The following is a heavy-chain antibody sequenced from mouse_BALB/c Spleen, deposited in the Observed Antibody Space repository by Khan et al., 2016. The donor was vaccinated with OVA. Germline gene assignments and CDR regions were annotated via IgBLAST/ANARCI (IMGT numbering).Heavy chain of an antibody. V-gene: IGHV2-6-7*01. J-gene: IGHJ3*01. CDR3: ARELRLGGFAY. CDR1: GFSLTDYG. D-gene: IGHD1-2*01. Sequence: VQRVESGPGLVAPSQNLSITCTVSGFSLTDYGVNWVRQPPGKGLEWLGMIWGDGSTAYNSALNSRLSISKDNSKSQVFLKMNSLQTDDTARFYCARELRLGGFAYWDQGTLVTVSA. CDR2: IWGDGST.